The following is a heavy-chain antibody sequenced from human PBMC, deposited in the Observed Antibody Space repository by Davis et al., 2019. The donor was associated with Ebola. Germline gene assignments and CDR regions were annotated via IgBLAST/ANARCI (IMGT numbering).Heavy chain of an antibody. CDR1: GFTFSNFH. D-gene: IGHD1-14*01. CDR3: AWSRDQNHPDAFDI. V-gene: IGHV3-74*01. J-gene: IGHJ3*02. Sequence: PGGSLRLSCAASGFTFSNFHIHWVRQTPGKGLVWVARIDPDGTGTNYADSVKGRFTISRDNTKNTLYLQMNSLRAEDTAVYYCAWSRDQNHPDAFDIWGQGTMVTVSS. CDR2: IDPDGTGT.